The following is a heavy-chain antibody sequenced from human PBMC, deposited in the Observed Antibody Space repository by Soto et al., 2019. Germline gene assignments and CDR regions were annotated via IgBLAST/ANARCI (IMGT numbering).Heavy chain of an antibody. CDR1: RGSVSSGVYS. V-gene: IGHV4-30-2*01. D-gene: IGHD2-8*01. CDR2: ISPSGSP. J-gene: IGHJ5*02. Sequence: QVQLQESGSRLVRPSQTLSLTCSVSRGSVSSGVYSWSWIRQAPGKGLEWIGFISPSGSPAYNPSLKRRVSISVDKSNNQISLALSSVTAADTAVYYCTRGVLAWGPGTLVTVSS. CDR3: TRGVLA.